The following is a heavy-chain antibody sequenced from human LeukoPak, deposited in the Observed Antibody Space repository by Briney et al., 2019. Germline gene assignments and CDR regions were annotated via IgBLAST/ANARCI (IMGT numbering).Heavy chain of an antibody. CDR3: ATRKRTYFDY. CDR2: IYYSGST. Sequence: WVRQAPGKGLEWIGSIYYSGSTYYNPSLKSRVTISVDTSKNQFSLKLSSVTAADTAVYYCATRKRTYFDYWGQGTLVTVSS. V-gene: IGHV4-39*01. J-gene: IGHJ4*02.